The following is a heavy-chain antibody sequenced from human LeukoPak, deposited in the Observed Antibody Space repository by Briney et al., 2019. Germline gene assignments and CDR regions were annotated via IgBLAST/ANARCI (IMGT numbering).Heavy chain of an antibody. D-gene: IGHD6-19*01. Sequence: SETLSLTCTVSGGSISSGSYYWSWIRQPAGKGLEWIGRIYTSGSTNYNPSLKSRVTISVDTSKNQFSLKLSSVTAADTAVYYCARDWSGSGWYDWGLYAFDIWGQGTMVTVSS. CDR1: GGSISSGSYY. CDR3: ARDWSGSGWYDWGLYAFDI. CDR2: IYTSGST. J-gene: IGHJ3*02. V-gene: IGHV4-61*02.